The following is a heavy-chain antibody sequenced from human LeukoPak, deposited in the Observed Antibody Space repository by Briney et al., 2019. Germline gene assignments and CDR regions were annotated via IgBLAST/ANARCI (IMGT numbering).Heavy chain of an antibody. CDR3: ARKGWLQYYYYYMDV. CDR1: GFTFSSYW. V-gene: IGHV3-7*01. Sequence: GGSLRLSCAASGFTFSSYWMSWVRQAPGKGLEWVANIKQDGSEKYYVDSVKGRFTISRDNAKNSLYLQMNSLRADDTAVYYCARKGWLQYYYYYMDVWGKGTTVTVSS. CDR2: IKQDGSEK. D-gene: IGHD3-9*01. J-gene: IGHJ6*03.